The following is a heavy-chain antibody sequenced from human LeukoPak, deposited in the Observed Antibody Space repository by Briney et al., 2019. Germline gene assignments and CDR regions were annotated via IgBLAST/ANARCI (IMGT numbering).Heavy chain of an antibody. Sequence: GGSLRLSCAASGFIFSSYWMSWVRQAPGKGLEWVANIKQDGSEKNYVDSVKGRFTISRDNNKKSLYLQMNTLRPEDTAVYYCARDSAAAGDYWGQGTLVTVSS. J-gene: IGHJ4*02. D-gene: IGHD6-13*01. CDR3: ARDSAAAGDY. V-gene: IGHV3-7*01. CDR1: GFIFSSYW. CDR2: IKQDGSEK.